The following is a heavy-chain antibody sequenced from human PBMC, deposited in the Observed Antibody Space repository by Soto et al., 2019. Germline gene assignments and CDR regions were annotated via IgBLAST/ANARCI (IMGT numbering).Heavy chain of an antibody. CDR1: GGSISSSSFH. CDR2: IYYSGST. CDR3: ARDNGGY. Sequence: PSETLSLTCTVSGGSISSSSFHWGWICQPPGKGLEWIGSIYYSGSTYYSPSLKSRVTISVDTSKNQFSLKLSSVTAADTAIYYCARDNGGYWGQGTLVTVSS. V-gene: IGHV4-39*02. J-gene: IGHJ4*02. D-gene: IGHD2-8*01.